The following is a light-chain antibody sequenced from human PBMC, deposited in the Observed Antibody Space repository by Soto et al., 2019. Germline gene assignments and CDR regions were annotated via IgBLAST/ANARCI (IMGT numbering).Light chain of an antibody. V-gene: IGKV1-9*01. CDR1: QGISSY. CDR3: QQYYSTPRT. Sequence: DIQLTQSPSFLSASVGDRVTITCRASQGISSYLAWYQQKPGKAPKLLIYAASTLQSGVPSRFSGSGSGTEVTLTISSLQAEDVAVYYCQQYYSTPRTFGQGTKVEIK. J-gene: IGKJ1*01. CDR2: AAS.